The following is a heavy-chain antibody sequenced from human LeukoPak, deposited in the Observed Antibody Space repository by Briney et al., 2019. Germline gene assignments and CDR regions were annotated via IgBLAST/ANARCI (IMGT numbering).Heavy chain of an antibody. CDR3: ARRRVRALFSRFDP. CDR2: IYYSGST. D-gene: IGHD1-1*01. V-gene: IGHV4-39*01. J-gene: IGHJ5*02. Sequence: SETLSLTCTVSGGSISSSSYYWGWIRQPPGKGLEWIGSIYYSGSTYYNPSLKSRVTISVDTSKNQFSLKLSSVTAADTAVYYCARRRVRALFSRFDPWGQGTLVTVSS. CDR1: GGSISSSSYY.